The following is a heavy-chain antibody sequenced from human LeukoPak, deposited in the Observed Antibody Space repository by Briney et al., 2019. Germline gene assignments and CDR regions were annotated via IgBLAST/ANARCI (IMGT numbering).Heavy chain of an antibody. J-gene: IGHJ6*02. V-gene: IGHV3-30*18. Sequence: GGSLRLSCAASGFTFSSYGMHWVRQAPGKGLEWVAVISCDGSNKYYADSVKGRFTISRDNSKNTLYLQMNSLRAEDTAVYYCAKGGYSSPTTTNYYYYGMDVWGQGTTVTASS. CDR3: AKGGYSSPTTTNYYYYGMDV. CDR1: GFTFSSYG. D-gene: IGHD6-13*01. CDR2: ISCDGSNK.